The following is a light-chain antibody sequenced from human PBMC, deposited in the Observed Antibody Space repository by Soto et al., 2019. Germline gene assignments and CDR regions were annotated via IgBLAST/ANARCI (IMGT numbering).Light chain of an antibody. CDR2: EAS. CDR3: QQYKTYWT. Sequence: DIPMTQSPSALSASVGDRVTITCRARQSISPWLAWYQVNPGKAPKLLIYEASNLEGDVPSRFSGSGSGTEFTLTISSLQPDDFATYYCQQYKTYWTFGQGTKVEVK. J-gene: IGKJ1*01. CDR1: QSISPW. V-gene: IGKV1-5*03.